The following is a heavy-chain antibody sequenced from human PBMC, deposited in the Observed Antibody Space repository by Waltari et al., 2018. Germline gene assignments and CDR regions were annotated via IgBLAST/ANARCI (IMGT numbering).Heavy chain of an antibody. J-gene: IGHJ6*02. D-gene: IGHD2-2*01. CDR1: GGSISSFY. V-gene: IGHV4-4*07. Sequence: LTCTVSGGSISSFYWSWVRQSAGKGLEWIGRMYTTGSINYNPSLKSRVAMSVETAKNQFSLKLRSVTVADTAVYYCTRTSTSRHNYYYAMDVWGQGTTVTVSS. CDR3: TRTSTSRHNYYYAMDV. CDR2: MYTTGSI.